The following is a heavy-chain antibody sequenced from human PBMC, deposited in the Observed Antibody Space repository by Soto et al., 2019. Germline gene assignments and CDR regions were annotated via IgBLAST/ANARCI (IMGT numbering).Heavy chain of an antibody. Sequence: SETLSLICTVSGGSISSYYWSWIRQPPGKGLEWIGYIYYSGSTNYNPSLKSRVTISVDTSKNQFSLKLSSVTAADTAVYYCARADGSYYYGMDVWGQGTTVTVSS. V-gene: IGHV4-59*01. CDR2: IYYSGST. CDR3: ARADGSYYYGMDV. D-gene: IGHD3-10*01. J-gene: IGHJ6*02. CDR1: GGSISSYY.